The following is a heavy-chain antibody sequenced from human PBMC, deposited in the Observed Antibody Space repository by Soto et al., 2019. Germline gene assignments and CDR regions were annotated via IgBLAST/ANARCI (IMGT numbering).Heavy chain of an antibody. V-gene: IGHV4-30-4*01. D-gene: IGHD3-22*01. CDR1: GGSISSGDYY. CDR2: IYYSGST. Sequence: PSETLSLTCTVSGGSISSGDYYWSWIRQPPGKGLEWIGYIYYSGSTYYNPSLKSRVTISVDTSKNQFSLKLSSVTAADTAVYYCAREFTMIVVATRWLDAWVQGDLVTVYS. J-gene: IGHJ5*02. CDR3: AREFTMIVVATRWLDA.